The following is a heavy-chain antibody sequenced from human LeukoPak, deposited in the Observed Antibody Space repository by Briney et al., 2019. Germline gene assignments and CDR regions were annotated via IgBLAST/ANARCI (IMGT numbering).Heavy chain of an antibody. D-gene: IGHD2-21*01. V-gene: IGHV4-4*09. J-gene: IGHJ5*02. CDR2: IYTSGST. CDR3: ARYELQTDQYSGWFDP. Sequence: SETLSLTCTVSGGSISSYYWSWIRQPPGKGLEWIGYIYTSGSTNYNPSLKSRVTISVDTSKNQFSLKLSSVTAADTAVYYCARYELQTDQYSGWFDPWGQGTLVTVSS. CDR1: GGSISSYY.